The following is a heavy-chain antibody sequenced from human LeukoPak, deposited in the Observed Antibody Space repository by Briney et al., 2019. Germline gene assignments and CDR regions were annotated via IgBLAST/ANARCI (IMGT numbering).Heavy chain of an antibody. Sequence: SETLSLTCAVYGGSFSGYYWGWIRRPPGKGLEWIGEINHSGSTNYNPSLKSRVTISVDTSKNQFSLKLSSVTAADTAVYYCARGGWGYSIVVVPAAIAKSKDNWFDPWGQGTLVTVSS. CDR1: GGSFSGYY. J-gene: IGHJ5*02. D-gene: IGHD2-2*02. CDR2: INHSGST. CDR3: ARGGWGYSIVVVPAAIAKSKDNWFDP. V-gene: IGHV4-34*01.